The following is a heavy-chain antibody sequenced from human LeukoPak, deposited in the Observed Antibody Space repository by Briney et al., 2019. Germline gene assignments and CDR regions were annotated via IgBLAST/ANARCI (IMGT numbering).Heavy chain of an antibody. V-gene: IGHV3-74*01. CDR3: ARGKYGGYFIDY. CDR2: IKPDGSDT. Sequence: PVGSLRLSCGASGFTFTTHWIHWVRQAPGKGLVWVSRIKPDGSDTNYADSVKGRFTISRDNAKNTVYLQMNSLRAEDTAVYYCARGKYGGYFIDYWGQGTLVTVSS. CDR1: GFTFTTHW. D-gene: IGHD5-12*01. J-gene: IGHJ4*02.